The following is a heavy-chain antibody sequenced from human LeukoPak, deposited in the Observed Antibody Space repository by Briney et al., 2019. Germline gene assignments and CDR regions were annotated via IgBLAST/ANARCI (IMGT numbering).Heavy chain of an antibody. CDR2: IGSSGSAL. CDR1: GFTFSSYE. Sequence: GGSLRLSCTASGFTFSSYEMNWVRQAPGKGLEWVSYIGSSGSALYYADSVKRRFTISRDNAKTSLYLQLNSLRAEDTAVYYCARVGPNWNNFDYWGQGTLVTVSS. V-gene: IGHV3-48*03. CDR3: ARVGPNWNNFDY. J-gene: IGHJ4*02. D-gene: IGHD1/OR15-1a*01.